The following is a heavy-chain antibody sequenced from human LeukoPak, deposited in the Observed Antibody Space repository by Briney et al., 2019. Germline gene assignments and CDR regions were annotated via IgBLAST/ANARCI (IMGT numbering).Heavy chain of an antibody. J-gene: IGHJ4*02. V-gene: IGHV3-23*01. D-gene: IGHD5-12*01. CDR2: ISGSGGST. Sequence: PGRSLRLSCAASGFTFSSYAMSWVRQAPGKGLEWVSAISGSGGSTYYADSVKGRFTISRDKSKNTLYLQMNSLRAEDTAVYYCAKGAYDYIEIAYFDYWGQGSLVTVSS. CDR1: GFTFSSYA. CDR3: AKGAYDYIEIAYFDY.